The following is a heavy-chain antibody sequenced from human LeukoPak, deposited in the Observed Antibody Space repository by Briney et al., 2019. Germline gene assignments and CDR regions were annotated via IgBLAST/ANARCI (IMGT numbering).Heavy chain of an antibody. J-gene: IGHJ4*02. CDR3: AKGRARIAAASDY. CDR1: GFTVSSNY. V-gene: IGHV3-53*01. D-gene: IGHD6-13*01. CDR2: IYSGGST. Sequence: GGSLRLSCAASGFTVSSNYMSWVRQAPGKGLEWVSVIYSGGSTYYADSVKGRFTISRDNSKNTLYLQMNSLRAEDTAVYYCAKGRARIAAASDYWGQGTLVTVSS.